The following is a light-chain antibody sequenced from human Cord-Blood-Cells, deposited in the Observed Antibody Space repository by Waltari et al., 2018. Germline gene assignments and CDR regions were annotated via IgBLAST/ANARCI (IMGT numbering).Light chain of an antibody. Sequence: VLTHSPGTLSLSPGERATLSCRASQSVSSSYLAWYQQKPGQAPRLLIYGASSRATGIPDRFSGSGSGTDFTLTISRLEPEDFAVYYCQQYGSSPYSFGQGTKLEIK. J-gene: IGKJ2*03. CDR3: QQYGSSPYS. CDR2: GAS. V-gene: IGKV3-20*01. CDR1: QSVSSSY.